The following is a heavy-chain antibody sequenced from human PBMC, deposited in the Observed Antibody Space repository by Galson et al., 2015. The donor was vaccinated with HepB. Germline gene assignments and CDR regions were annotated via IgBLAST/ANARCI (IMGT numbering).Heavy chain of an antibody. V-gene: IGHV1-3*01. CDR1: GYTFTSYA. Sequence: SVKVSCKASGYTFTSYAMHWVRQAPGQRLEWMGWINAGNGNTKYSQKFQGRVTITRDTSASTAYMKLSSLRSEDTAVYYCARGRRYYDSSGYYYYFDYWGQGTLVTVSS. CDR3: ARGRRYYDSSGYYYYFDY. CDR2: INAGNGNT. J-gene: IGHJ4*02. D-gene: IGHD3-22*01.